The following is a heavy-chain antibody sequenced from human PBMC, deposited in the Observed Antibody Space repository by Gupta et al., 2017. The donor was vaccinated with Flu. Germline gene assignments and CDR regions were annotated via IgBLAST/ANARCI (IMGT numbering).Heavy chain of an antibody. CDR1: GYNFTNYW. V-gene: IGHV5-10-1*01. Sequence: EVQLVQSGAEVKKPGVSLRISCKGSGYNFTNYWISWVRQMPGKGLEWMGRIDPSDSSTNYSPSFQGHVSISVDKSINTVYLQWSSLKASDTAIYYCARQKRADYWGLGTLVTVSS. J-gene: IGHJ4*02. CDR2: IDPSDSST. CDR3: ARQKRADY.